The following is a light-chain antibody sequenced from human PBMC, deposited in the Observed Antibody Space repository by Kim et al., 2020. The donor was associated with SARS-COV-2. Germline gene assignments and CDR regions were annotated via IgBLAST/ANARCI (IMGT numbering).Light chain of an antibody. CDR2: RDT. V-gene: IGLV3-9*01. CDR3: QVWDITTVI. J-gene: IGLJ2*01. CDR1: IIESKN. Sequence: SYELTQPLSVSVALGQTAKITCGGNIIESKNVHWYQQKPGQAPVLVIYRDTNRPSGIPERFSGSNSGNMASLIISRAQAGDEAEYYCQVWDITTVIFGGGTQLTVL.